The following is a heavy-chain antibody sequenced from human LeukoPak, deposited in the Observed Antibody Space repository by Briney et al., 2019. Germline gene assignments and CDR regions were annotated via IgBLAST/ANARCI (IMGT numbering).Heavy chain of an antibody. CDR3: ASRIAAAGTVVY. CDR2: INHSGST. CDR1: GGSFSGYY. D-gene: IGHD6-13*01. Sequence: SETLSLTCAVYGGSFSGYYWSWIRQPPGKGLEWIGEINHSGSTNYNPSLKSRVTISVDTSKNQFSLKLSSVTAADTAVYYCASRIAAAGTVVYWGQGTLVTVSS. J-gene: IGHJ4*02. V-gene: IGHV4-34*01.